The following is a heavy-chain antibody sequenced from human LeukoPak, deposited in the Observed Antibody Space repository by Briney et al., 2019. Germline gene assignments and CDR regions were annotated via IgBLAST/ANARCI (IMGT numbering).Heavy chain of an antibody. Sequence: SVKVSCKASGGTFSSYAISWVRQAPGQGLEWMGGIIPIFGTANYAQKFQGRVTITADESTSTAYMELSSLRSEDTAVYYCAGGAGQSPLTWFDPWGQGTLVTVSS. CDR1: GGTFSSYA. J-gene: IGHJ5*02. CDR2: IIPIFGTA. CDR3: AGGAGQSPLTWFDP. D-gene: IGHD6-19*01. V-gene: IGHV1-69*13.